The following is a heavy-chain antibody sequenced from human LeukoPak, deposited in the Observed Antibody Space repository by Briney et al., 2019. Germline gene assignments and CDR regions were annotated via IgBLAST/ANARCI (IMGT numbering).Heavy chain of an antibody. CDR1: GFSFNIYA. V-gene: IGHV3-30-3*01. CDR3: ARGLNRYFTTVTPLGDY. J-gene: IGHJ4*02. Sequence: GGSLRLSCAASGFSFNIYAMHWVRQAPGKGLEWVAVISFDGYNEYYADSVKGRFTISRDNSKYTLYLQMNSLRAEDTAVYYCARGLNRYFTTVTPLGDYWGQGTLVTVSS. D-gene: IGHD4-17*01. CDR2: ISFDGYNE.